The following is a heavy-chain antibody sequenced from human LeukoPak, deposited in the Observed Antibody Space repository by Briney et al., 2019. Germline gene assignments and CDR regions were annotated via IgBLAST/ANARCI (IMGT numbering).Heavy chain of an antibody. Sequence: PSQTLSLTCTVSGGSISSGDYYWSWIRHPPGKGLEWIGYIYYSGSTYYNPSLKSRVTISVDTSKNQFSLKLNSVTAADTAVYYCARGDTIFGVVMPAGNAFDIWGQGTMVTVSS. CDR2: IYYSGST. CDR1: GGSISSGDYY. J-gene: IGHJ3*02. D-gene: IGHD3-3*01. CDR3: ARGDTIFGVVMPAGNAFDI. V-gene: IGHV4-30-4*08.